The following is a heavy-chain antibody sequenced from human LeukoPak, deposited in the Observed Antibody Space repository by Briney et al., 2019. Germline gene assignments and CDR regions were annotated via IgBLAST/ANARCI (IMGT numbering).Heavy chain of an antibody. J-gene: IGHJ4*02. Sequence: GGSLRLSCAASGFTFSNYWMSWVRQAPGKGLEGVANIKQDGSEGFYVDSAKGRFTIPRDNDKNSLYLQMNSLRVGDTAVYYCAKDGLPSQYTGYNSWGQGTLVTVSS. V-gene: IGHV3-7*01. CDR2: IKQDGSEG. CDR3: AKDGLPSQYTGYNS. CDR1: GFTFSNYW. D-gene: IGHD5-24*01.